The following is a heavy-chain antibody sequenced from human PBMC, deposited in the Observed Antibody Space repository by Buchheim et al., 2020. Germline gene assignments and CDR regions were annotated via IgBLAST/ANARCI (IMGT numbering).Heavy chain of an antibody. Sequence: QVQLVQSGAEVKKPGASVRISCKASGYTFTRFYIHWFRQAPGQGLEWMGIINPGVEPITYALTFQGRVTMTRDTSTHPVYLELSSLRSEDTAVYYCARDFTPDIFDYWGQGTL. CDR3: ARDFTPDIFDY. D-gene: IGHD2-15*01. V-gene: IGHV1-46*01. CDR1: GYTFTRFY. J-gene: IGHJ4*02. CDR2: INPGVEPI.